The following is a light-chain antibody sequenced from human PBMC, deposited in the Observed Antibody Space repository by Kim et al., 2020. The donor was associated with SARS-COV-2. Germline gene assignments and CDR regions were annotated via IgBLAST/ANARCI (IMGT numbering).Light chain of an antibody. CDR3: QQYDNLPIT. CDR2: DAS. V-gene: IGKV1-33*01. J-gene: IGKJ5*01. Sequence: DIQMTQSPSSLSASVGERVTITCQASQDISNYLNWYQQKPGKAPKLLIYDASNLETGVPSRFSGSGSGTDFTFTISSLQPEDFATYSCQQYDNLPITFGQGTRLEI. CDR1: QDISNY.